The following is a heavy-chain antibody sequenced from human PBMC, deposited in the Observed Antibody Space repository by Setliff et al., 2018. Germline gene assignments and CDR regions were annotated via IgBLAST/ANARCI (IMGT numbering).Heavy chain of an antibody. CDR3: ARRDSTGYYGYSFDF. CDR2: VDRSGNT. J-gene: IGHJ4*02. V-gene: IGHV4-39*01. CDR1: GDSISRSTYY. Sequence: SETLSLTCTVSGDSISRSTYYWGWIRQSPGKGLDWIGTVDRSGNTFYTPSLTSRATISVDTSKNQFSLKLTSVSAADTAVYYCARRDSTGYYGYSFDFWGQGTLVTVSS. D-gene: IGHD3-22*01.